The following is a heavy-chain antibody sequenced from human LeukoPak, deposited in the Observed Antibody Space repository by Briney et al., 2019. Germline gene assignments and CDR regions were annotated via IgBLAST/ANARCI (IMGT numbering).Heavy chain of an antibody. J-gene: IGHJ5*02. D-gene: IGHD2-21*02. CDR1: GGSITGYY. V-gene: IGHV4-59*01. CDR3: ASIAYCGGDCYSSKSNWFDP. Sequence: SETLSLTCTVSGGSITGYYWTWIRQPPGKGLEWIGFIYGDGSTKYNPSLKSRVTISVDTSKNQFSLKLSSVTAADTAVYYCASIAYCGGDCYSSKSNWFDPWGQGTLVTVSS. CDR2: IYGDGST.